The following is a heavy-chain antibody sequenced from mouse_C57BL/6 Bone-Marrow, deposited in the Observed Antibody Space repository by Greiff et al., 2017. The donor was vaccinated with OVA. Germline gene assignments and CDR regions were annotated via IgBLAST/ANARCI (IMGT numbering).Heavy chain of an antibody. V-gene: IGHV1-81*01. CDR3: ARPLLYYDYDGY. J-gene: IGHJ2*01. CDR2: IYPRSGNN. Sequence: VQLQQSGAELARPGASVKLSCKASGYTFTSYGISWVKQRTGQGLEWIGEIYPRSGNNYYNEKFKGKATLTADKSSSTAYMELRSLTSEDSAVYFCARPLLYYDYDGYGGQGTTLTVSS. CDR1: GYTFTSYG. D-gene: IGHD2-4*01.